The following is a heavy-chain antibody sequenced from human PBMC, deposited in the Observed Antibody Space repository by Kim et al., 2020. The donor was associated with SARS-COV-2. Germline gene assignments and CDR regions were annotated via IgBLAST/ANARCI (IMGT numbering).Heavy chain of an antibody. CDR2: IYTSGST. CDR1: GGSISSGSYY. Sequence: SETLSLTCTVSGGSISSGSYYWSWIRQPAGKGLEWIGRIYTSGSTNYNPSLKSRVTISVDTSKNQFSLKLSSVTAADTAVYYCAMEGYSGYDYFDYWGQGTLVSVSS. CDR3: AMEGYSGYDYFDY. J-gene: IGHJ4*02. V-gene: IGHV4-61*02. D-gene: IGHD5-12*01.